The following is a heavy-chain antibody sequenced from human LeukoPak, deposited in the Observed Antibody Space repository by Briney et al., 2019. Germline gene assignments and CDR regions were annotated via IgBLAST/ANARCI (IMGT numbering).Heavy chain of an antibody. CDR1: GFIFSSYG. V-gene: IGHV3-23*01. J-gene: IGHJ3*02. CDR3: AKEINHGYSVSYWAFDI. Sequence: GGSLRLSCAASGFIFSSYGMSWVRHPPGEGLEWVSGISGSGGSTYYAESVKGRITISRDNSKNTLYLQMNSLRAEDTAVYYCAKEINHGYSVSYWAFDIWGQGTMVIVSS. D-gene: IGHD1-26*01. CDR2: ISGSGGST.